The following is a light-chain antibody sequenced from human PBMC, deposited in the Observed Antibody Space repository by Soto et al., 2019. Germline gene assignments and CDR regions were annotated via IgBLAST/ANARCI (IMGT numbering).Light chain of an antibody. J-gene: IGKJ5*01. V-gene: IGKV3-20*01. CDR1: QSVSSSF. CDR2: GAS. CDR3: QQYGSSPET. Sequence: EVVLTQSPGTLSLSPGERATLSCRASQSVSSSFLAWYQQKLGQAPRLLIYGASSRATGIPDRFSGSGSGTDFILTISRLEPEDFAVYYCQQYGSSPETFGQGTRLEIK.